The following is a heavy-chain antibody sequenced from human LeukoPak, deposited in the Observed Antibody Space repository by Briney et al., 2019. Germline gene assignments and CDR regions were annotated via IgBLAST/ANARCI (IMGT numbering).Heavy chain of an antibody. CDR2: IYNSENT. CDR3: ARHSRSAYTGYENAFDI. Sequence: AETLSLTCTVSGDSISSSSYCWDWIRQPPGKGLVWIVNIYNSENTHYNPSLKTRITMSVDTSKNQFSLKLNSVTAADTGIYYCARHSRSAYTGYENAFDIWGQGTMVTVS. D-gene: IGHD5-12*01. CDR1: GDSISSSSYC. V-gene: IGHV4-39*01. J-gene: IGHJ3*02.